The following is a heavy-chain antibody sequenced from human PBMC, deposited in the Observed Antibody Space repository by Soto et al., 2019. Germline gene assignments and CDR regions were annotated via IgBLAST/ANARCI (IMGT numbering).Heavy chain of an antibody. D-gene: IGHD3-10*01. CDR2: IIPIFGTA. CDR3: ARESTRITMVRGVPLMDV. V-gene: IGHV1-69*13. J-gene: IGHJ6*02. CDR1: GGTFSSYA. Sequence: ASVKVSCKASGGTFSSYAISWVRQAPGQGLEWMGGIIPIFGTANYAQKFQGRVTITADESTSTAYMELSSLRSEDTAVYYCARESTRITMVRGVPLMDVWGQGTTVTVSS.